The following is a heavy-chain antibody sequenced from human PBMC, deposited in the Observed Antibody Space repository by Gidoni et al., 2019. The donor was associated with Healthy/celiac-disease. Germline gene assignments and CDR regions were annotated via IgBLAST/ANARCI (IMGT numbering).Heavy chain of an antibody. V-gene: IGHV3-49*03. CDR1: GFTFGDYA. Sequence: EVQLVESGGGLVQQGRSLRLSCTASGFTFGDYAMSWFRQAPGKGLEWVGFIRSKAYGGTTEYAASVKGRFTISRDDSKSIAYLQMNSLKTEDTAVYYCTSLRLGELSLSHYFDYWGQGTLVTVSS. CDR3: TSLRLGELSLSHYFDY. CDR2: IRSKAYGGTT. J-gene: IGHJ4*02. D-gene: IGHD3-16*02.